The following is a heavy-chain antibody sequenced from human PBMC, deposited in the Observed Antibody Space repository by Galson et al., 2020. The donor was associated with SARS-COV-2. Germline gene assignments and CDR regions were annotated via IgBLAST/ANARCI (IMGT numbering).Heavy chain of an antibody. D-gene: IGHD5-18*01. V-gene: IGHV1-69*13. J-gene: IGHJ4*02. CDR3: ARGALLTRNTAIAYYVDY. CDR2: IIPIFGTV. Sequence: SVKVSCKASGGTFSSYAISWVRQAPGQGLEWMGGIIPIFGTVNYAQKFQGRVTITADESTSTAYMELSSLRSEDTAVYYCARGALLTRNTAIAYYVDYWGQGTLVTGSS. CDR1: GGTFSSYA.